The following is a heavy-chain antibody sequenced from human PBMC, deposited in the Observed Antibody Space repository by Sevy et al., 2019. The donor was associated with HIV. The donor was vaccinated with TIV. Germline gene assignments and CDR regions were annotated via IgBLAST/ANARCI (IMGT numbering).Heavy chain of an antibody. J-gene: IGHJ4*02. CDR2: IRPDGSDK. CDR3: ARGVGLDC. CDR1: GFTFSPYW. D-gene: IGHD1-26*01. V-gene: IGHV3-7*01. Sequence: GGSLRLSCAASGFTFSPYWMTWVRQAPGKGLEWVANIRPDGSDKYYVDAVKGRFTISRDNAKNPLYLQMNSRRADDTAMYYCARGVGLDCWGQGALVTVSS.